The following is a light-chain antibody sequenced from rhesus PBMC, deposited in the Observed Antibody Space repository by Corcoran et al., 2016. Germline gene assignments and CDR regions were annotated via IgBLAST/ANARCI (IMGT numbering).Light chain of an antibody. CDR3: CSYTTSSTSI. J-gene: IGLJ1*01. CDR1: SCDIGNYNY. V-gene: IGLV2S7*01. Sequence: QSAPTQPPSVSGSPGQSVTISCTGTSCDIGNYNYVSWYQQHPGKAPNHMLYGVSNRPSGVSDRFSGSKSGNTASLTISGLQAEDEADFYCCSYTTSSTSIFGAGTRLTVL. CDR2: GVS.